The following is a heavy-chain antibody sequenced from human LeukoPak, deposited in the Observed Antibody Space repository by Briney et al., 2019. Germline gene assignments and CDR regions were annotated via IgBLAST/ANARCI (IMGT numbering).Heavy chain of an antibody. Sequence: GESLKISCKASGYSFSTYWIGWVRQMPGKDLEWMGIIYPGDSDTKYSPSFQGQVTISADKSLSTAYLQWSSLKASDTAMYYCARHKGRAHVDYWGQGTLVTVSS. CDR3: ARHKGRAHVDY. CDR2: IYPGDSDT. V-gene: IGHV5-51*01. J-gene: IGHJ4*02. CDR1: GYSFSTYW.